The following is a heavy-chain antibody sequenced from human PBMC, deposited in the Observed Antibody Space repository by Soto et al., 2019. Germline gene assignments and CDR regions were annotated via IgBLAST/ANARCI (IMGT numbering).Heavy chain of an antibody. D-gene: IGHD4-17*01. Sequence: GGSLRLSCAASGFSVSVDYMSWVRQPPGKGLEWVSVIYARGTTYYADSAKGRFTISRDNSKNTLYLQMNSLRAEDTAVYYCARLSTVPGVYAFHIWGQGTMVTVSS. CDR2: IYARGTT. V-gene: IGHV3-66*04. CDR3: ARLSTVPGVYAFHI. J-gene: IGHJ3*02. CDR1: GFSVSVDY.